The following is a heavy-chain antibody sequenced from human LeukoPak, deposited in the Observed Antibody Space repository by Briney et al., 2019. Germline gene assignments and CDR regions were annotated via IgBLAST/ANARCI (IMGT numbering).Heavy chain of an antibody. CDR1: GFTFSSYA. V-gene: IGHV3-30-3*01. CDR3: AKDLYRGYSSGWYYFDY. CDR2: ISYDGSNK. J-gene: IGHJ4*02. Sequence: GGSLRLSCAASGFTFSSYAMHWVRQAPGKGLEWVAVISYDGSNKYYADSVKGRFTISRDNSKNTLYLQMNSLRAEDTAVYYCAKDLYRGYSSGWYYFDYWGQGTLVTVSS. D-gene: IGHD6-19*01.